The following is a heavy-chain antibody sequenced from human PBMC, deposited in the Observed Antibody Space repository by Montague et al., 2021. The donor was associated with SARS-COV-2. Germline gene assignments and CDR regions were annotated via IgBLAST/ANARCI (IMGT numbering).Heavy chain of an antibody. V-gene: IGHV4-34*01. CDR2: INHSGNT. CDR1: GGSLSGYY. Sequence: SETLSLTCAVYGGSLSGYYWAWIRQTPGKGLEWIGEINHSGNTNCNPSLKSRLTISVDTSKRQFSVKLSSVTTADAAVYYCARGADYDFWSGYLRYKWFDPWGLGTPVTVSS. CDR3: ARGADYDFWSGYLRYKWFDP. D-gene: IGHD3-3*01. J-gene: IGHJ5*02.